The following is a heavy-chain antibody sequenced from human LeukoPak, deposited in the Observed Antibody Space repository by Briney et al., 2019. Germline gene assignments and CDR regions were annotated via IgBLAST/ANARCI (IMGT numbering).Heavy chain of an antibody. J-gene: IGHJ4*02. Sequence: GGSLTLSCAASGFSFSSYAMSWVRQAPGTGLEWVSGISGSGGSTYYADSVKGRFTVTRDNSKNTLYLQMNSLRAEDTAVYYCAKDRWGPTRYFDYWGQGTLVTVSS. CDR1: GFSFSSYA. CDR3: AKDRWGPTRYFDY. CDR2: ISGSGGST. D-gene: IGHD3-16*01. V-gene: IGHV3-23*01.